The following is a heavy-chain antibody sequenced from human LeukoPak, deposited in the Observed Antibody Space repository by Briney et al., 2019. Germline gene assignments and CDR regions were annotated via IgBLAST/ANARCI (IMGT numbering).Heavy chain of an antibody. V-gene: IGHV1-69*06. Sequence: VSSLRVSCTPPGGTFTSYTISWVPQTPGQRLEWIGGIIPIFGTANYAQKLQGRVTITADKSTSTDYMELSSLRSEDTAVYYCARDVCSSTSCYVGWFDPWGQGTLVTVSS. J-gene: IGHJ5*02. CDR2: IIPIFGTA. CDR1: GGTFTSYT. CDR3: ARDVCSSTSCYVGWFDP. D-gene: IGHD2-2*01.